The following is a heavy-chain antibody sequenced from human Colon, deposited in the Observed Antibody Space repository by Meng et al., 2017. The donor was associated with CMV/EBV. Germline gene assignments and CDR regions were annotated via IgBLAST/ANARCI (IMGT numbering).Heavy chain of an antibody. V-gene: IGHV4-4*02. Sequence: QVQLQESGPGLVKPSGXLSLTCGVSGVSISSNIRWTWVRQPPGKGLEWIGDIDDSGSTNYNPSLNSRISISLDKSKNHFSLKVNSMTAADTAVYYCARGKQDAWELLAYWGQGALVTVAS. CDR1: GVSISSNIR. CDR2: IDDSGST. CDR3: ARGKQDAWELLAY. J-gene: IGHJ4*02. D-gene: IGHD1-26*01.